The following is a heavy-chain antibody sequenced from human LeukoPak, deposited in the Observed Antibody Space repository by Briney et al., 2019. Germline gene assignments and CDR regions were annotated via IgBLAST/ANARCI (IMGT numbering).Heavy chain of an antibody. D-gene: IGHD3-22*01. CDR1: GGTFSSYA. J-gene: IGHJ3*02. V-gene: IGHV1-18*01. Sequence: GASVKVSCKASGGTFSSYAISWVRQAPGQGLEWMGWISAYNGNTNYAQKLQGRVTMTTDTSTSTAYMELRSLRSDDTAVYYCARDFYYDSSGYEFLLSDAFDIWGQGTMVTVSS. CDR2: ISAYNGNT. CDR3: ARDFYYDSSGYEFLLSDAFDI.